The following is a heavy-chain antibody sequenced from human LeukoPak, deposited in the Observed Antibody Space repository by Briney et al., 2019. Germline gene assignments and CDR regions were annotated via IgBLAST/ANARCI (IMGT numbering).Heavy chain of an antibody. J-gene: IGHJ4*02. CDR1: GGSISSYY. V-gene: IGHV4-59*01. CDR2: IYYSGST. CDR3: AVGYCSGGSCYGGYYFDY. D-gene: IGHD2-15*01. Sequence: SETLSLTCTVSGGSISSYYWSWIRQPPGKGLEWIGYIYYSGSTNYNPSLKSRVTISVDTSKNQFSLKLSSVTAADTAVYYCAVGYCSGGSCYGGYYFDYWGQGTLVTVSS.